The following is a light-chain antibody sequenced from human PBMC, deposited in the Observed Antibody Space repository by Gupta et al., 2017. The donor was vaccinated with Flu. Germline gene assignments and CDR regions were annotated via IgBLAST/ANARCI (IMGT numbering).Light chain of an antibody. Sequence: PTTLSLSAGERATLCCRASQGISSSVGWYQQKPGQARRLIIDEATNRVSGIPARFSGSGAVTDFTITISSLEPEDFVVYYCQQSRYWPPTFGQGTRLEIK. CDR1: QGISSS. CDR3: QQSRYWPPT. V-gene: IGKV3D-11*01. CDR2: EAT. J-gene: IGKJ5*01.